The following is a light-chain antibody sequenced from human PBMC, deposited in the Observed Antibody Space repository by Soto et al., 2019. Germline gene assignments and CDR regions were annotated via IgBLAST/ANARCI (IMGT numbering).Light chain of an antibody. CDR3: QQRSNWPLT. CDR2: DAS. V-gene: IGKV3-11*01. J-gene: IGKJ4*01. Sequence: DIVLTQSPATLSLSPGERATLSCRASQSISVYLAWFQQKPGQAPRLPIYDASHRATGIPARFSGSGSGTDFTLTINNLEPEDFAVYYCQQRSNWPLTFGGGTEVDIK. CDR1: QSISVY.